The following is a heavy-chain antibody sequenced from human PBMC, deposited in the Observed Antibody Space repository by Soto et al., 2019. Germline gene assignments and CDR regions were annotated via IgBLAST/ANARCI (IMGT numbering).Heavy chain of an antibody. J-gene: IGHJ4*02. Sequence: XATLSLTSTVSGGSITSSRYYWGWIRQPPGKGLEWIGSIYYSGSTYYNPSLKSRVTISVDTSKNQFSLKLSSVTAADTAVYYCASRTILWDRFDYWGQGTLVTVSS. CDR1: GGSITSSRYY. CDR2: IYYSGST. V-gene: IGHV4-39*01. D-gene: IGHD1-1*01. CDR3: ASRTILWDRFDY.